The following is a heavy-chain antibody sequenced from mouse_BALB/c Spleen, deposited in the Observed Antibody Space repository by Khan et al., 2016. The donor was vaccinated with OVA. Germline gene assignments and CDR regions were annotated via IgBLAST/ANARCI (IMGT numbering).Heavy chain of an antibody. CDR2: ISGDSSTI. V-gene: IGHV5-17*02. D-gene: IGHD2-3*01. CDR1: GFTFSSFG. CDR3: ARSDVDGNYFDQ. J-gene: IGHJ2*01. Sequence: EVQLVESGGGLVQPGGSRKLSCVASGFTFSSFGMHWVRQAPEKGLEWVAYISGDSSTIYYTDTVKGRFTISRDNPKNTLFLKMTSRRSKDMAMYYCARSDVDGNYFDQWGKGTTLTVAS.